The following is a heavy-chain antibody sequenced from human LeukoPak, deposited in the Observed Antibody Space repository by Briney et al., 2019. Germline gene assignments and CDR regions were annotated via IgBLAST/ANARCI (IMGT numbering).Heavy chain of an antibody. Sequence: GGSLRLSCAASGFIFSSYGMHWVRQAPGKGLEWVAVIWYDGSNKFYADSVKGRFTISRDNSKNTLYLQMNSLRAEDTAVYYCATYGDSRRRDWYFDLWGQGTLVTVSS. D-gene: IGHD4-17*01. CDR2: IWYDGSNK. CDR3: ATYGDSRRRDWYFDL. J-gene: IGHJ2*01. CDR1: GFIFSSYG. V-gene: IGHV3-33*01.